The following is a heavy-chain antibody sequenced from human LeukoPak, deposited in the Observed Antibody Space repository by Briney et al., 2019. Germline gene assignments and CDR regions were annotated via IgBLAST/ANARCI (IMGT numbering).Heavy chain of an antibody. D-gene: IGHD3-3*01. CDR1: GFTFSSYA. CDR2: ISGSGGST. V-gene: IGHV3-23*01. CDR3: AEIQYYDFWSGYWYYYGMDV. J-gene: IGHJ6*02. Sequence: GGSLRLSCAASGFTFSSYAMSWVRQAPGKGLEWVSAISGSGGSTYYADSVKGRFTISRDNSKNTLYLQMNSLRAEDTAVYYCAEIQYYDFWSGYWYYYGMDVWGQGTTVTVSS.